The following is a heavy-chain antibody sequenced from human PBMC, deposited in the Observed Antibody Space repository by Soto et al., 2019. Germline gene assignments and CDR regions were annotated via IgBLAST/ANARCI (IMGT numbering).Heavy chain of an antibody. D-gene: IGHD2-8*01. CDR3: ARYNGVPVLNYHDGMHV. V-gene: IGHV1-2*02. J-gene: IGHJ6*01. CDR1: GYTFSGYY. CDR2: INPNSGDT. Sequence: ASVKVSCKASGYTFSGYYIHWLRQAPGQGLEWMGWINPNSGDTNYAQKLQGRVTMTTDTPTSTAYMELSRLRSDDTAVYYCARYNGVPVLNYHDGMHVW.